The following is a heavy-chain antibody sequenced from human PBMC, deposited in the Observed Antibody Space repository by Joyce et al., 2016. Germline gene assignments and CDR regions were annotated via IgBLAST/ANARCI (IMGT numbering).Heavy chain of an antibody. CDR2: MYTDGNS. CDR3: ARDSGLRTGRT. J-gene: IGHJ5*02. V-gene: IGHV4-4*07. Sequence: QVQQQEAGPGLVRPSETLSLTCTVSGGSISHYYWNWIRQPAGKGLEWIGGMYTDGNSNYSPALQSRITMSVDLSTSEFSLSLTSVTGADTATYFCARDSGLRTGRTWGQGILVTVSS. CDR1: GGSISHYY. D-gene: IGHD3/OR15-3a*01.